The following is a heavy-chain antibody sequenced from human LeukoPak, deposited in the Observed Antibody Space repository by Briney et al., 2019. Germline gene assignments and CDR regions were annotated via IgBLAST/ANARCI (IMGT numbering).Heavy chain of an antibody. CDR1: GFTFSSYW. J-gene: IGHJ4*02. CDR2: IKQDGSEK. D-gene: IGHD2-21*02. V-gene: IGHV3-7*01. Sequence: PGGSLRLSCAASGFTFSSYWMSWVRQAPGKGLEWVANIKQDGSEKYYVDSVKGRFTISRDNAENSLYLQMNSLRAEDTAVYYCARVCGGDCYSFGYYFDYWGQGTLVTVSS. CDR3: ARVCGGDCYSFGYYFDY.